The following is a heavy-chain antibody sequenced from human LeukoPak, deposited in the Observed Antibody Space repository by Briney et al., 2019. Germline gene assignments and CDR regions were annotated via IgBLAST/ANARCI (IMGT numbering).Heavy chain of an antibody. J-gene: IGHJ6*03. CDR2: IYYSGST. CDR3: ARVKYGDYYYYYMDV. D-gene: IGHD4-17*01. CDR1: GGSISSYY. Sequence: SETLSLTCTVSGGSISSYYWSWLRQPPGKGLEWIGYIYYSGSTNYNPSLKSRVTISVDTSKNQFSLKLSSVTAADTAVYYCARVKYGDYYYYYMDVWGKGTTVTVSS. V-gene: IGHV4-59*01.